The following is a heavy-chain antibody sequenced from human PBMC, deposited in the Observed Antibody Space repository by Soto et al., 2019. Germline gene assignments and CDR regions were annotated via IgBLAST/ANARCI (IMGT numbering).Heavy chain of an antibody. J-gene: IGHJ5*02. CDR3: TRDASRDSSARGWFDP. Sequence: PXESLRLSGAASGFTFRSFTMNWVRQAPGKGLEWVSTISSNSAYIYYTDALRARFTISRDNAKNSLHLQMNSLRAEDTAVYYCTRDASRDSSARGWFDPWGPGTLVTVSS. CDR1: GFTFRSFT. CDR2: ISSNSAYI. V-gene: IGHV3-21*01. D-gene: IGHD6-13*01.